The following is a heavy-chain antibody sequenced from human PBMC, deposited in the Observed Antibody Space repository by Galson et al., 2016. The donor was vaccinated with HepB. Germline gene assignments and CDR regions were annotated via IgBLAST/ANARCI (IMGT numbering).Heavy chain of an antibody. J-gene: IGHJ4*02. CDR3: ARDTWTWN. Sequence: SLRLSCAASGFAIINSSMTWVRLAPGRGLEWVSYTYGGGTTFYADSVKGRFTVSRDKSKNTVFLQMNSLRAEDTAVYYCARDTWTWNGGQGTLVTVSS. V-gene: IGHV3-66*01. CDR2: TYGGGTT. D-gene: IGHD3/OR15-3a*01. CDR1: GFAIINSS.